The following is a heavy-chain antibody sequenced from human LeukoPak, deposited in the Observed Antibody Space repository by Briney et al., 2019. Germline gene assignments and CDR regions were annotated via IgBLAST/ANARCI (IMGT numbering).Heavy chain of an antibody. CDR2: ISGSGGST. CDR3: AKSMGVLTGCFFDY. Sequence: GGSLRLSCAASGFTFSSYAMSWVRQAPGKGLEWVSAISGSGGSTYYADSVKGRFTISSDNSKNTLYLQMNSLRAEDTAVYYCAKSMGVLTGCFFDYWGQGTLVTVSS. D-gene: IGHD3-9*01. V-gene: IGHV3-23*01. J-gene: IGHJ4*02. CDR1: GFTFSSYA.